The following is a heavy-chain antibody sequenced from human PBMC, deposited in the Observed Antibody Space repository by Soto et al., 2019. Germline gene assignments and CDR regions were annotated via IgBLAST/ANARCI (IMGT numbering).Heavy chain of an antibody. CDR2: ISGSGGST. D-gene: IGHD6-19*01. V-gene: IGHV3-23*01. CDR3: ASRNSGWYFDY. Sequence: EVQLLESGGGLVQPGGSLRLSCAASGFTFSNNAMNWVRQAPGKGLEWVSVISGSGGSTYYADSVKGRFTISRDNSKNTLYLQMNSLRAEDTAVYYCASRNSGWYFDYWGQGTLVTVSS. J-gene: IGHJ4*02. CDR1: GFTFSNNA.